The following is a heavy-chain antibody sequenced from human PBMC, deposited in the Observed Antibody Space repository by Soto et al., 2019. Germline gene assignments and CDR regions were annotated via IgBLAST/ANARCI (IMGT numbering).Heavy chain of an antibody. J-gene: IGHJ4*02. V-gene: IGHV4-39*02. D-gene: IGHD3-10*01. CDR3: ARLWSGERPPDY. Sequence: SETLSLTCTVSGGSISSTSYHWGWIRQPPGKGLEWIGSIYYSGSTYYNPSLKSRVTISVDTSKNHFSLKPSSVTAADTAVYYCARLWSGERPPDYWGQGTLVTVSS. CDR1: GGSISSTSYH. CDR2: IYYSGST.